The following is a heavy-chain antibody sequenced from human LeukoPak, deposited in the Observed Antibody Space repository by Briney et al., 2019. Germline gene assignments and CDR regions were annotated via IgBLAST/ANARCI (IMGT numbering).Heavy chain of an antibody. J-gene: IGHJ6*02. Sequence: PGGSLRLSCAASGFTFSSYAMSWVRQAPGKGLEWVSAISGSGGSTYYADSVKGRFTISRDNSKNTLYLQMNSLRAEDTAVYYCAREHYGSGSSPYMDVWGQGTTVTVSS. CDR3: AREHYGSGSSPYMDV. V-gene: IGHV3-23*01. CDR2: ISGSGGST. CDR1: GFTFSSYA. D-gene: IGHD3-10*01.